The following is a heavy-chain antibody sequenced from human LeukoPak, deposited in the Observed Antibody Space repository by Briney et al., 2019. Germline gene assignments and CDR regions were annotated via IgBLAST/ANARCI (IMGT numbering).Heavy chain of an antibody. V-gene: IGHV4-39*01. CDR1: GVSISRSSHY. D-gene: IGHD6-6*01. CDR2: ISDSGNT. J-gene: IGHJ4*02. Sequence: PSETLSLTCTVSGVSISRSSHYWGWIRQPPGKGREWIGSISDSGNTYYNPSLKSRVAIPVDTSKNQFSLKLNSVTAADTAVYYCARHGASSSQYDYSGQGTLVTVSS. CDR3: ARHGASSSQYDY.